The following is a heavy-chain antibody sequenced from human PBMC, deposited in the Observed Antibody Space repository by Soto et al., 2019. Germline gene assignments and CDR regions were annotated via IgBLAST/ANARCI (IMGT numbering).Heavy chain of an antibody. Sequence: SVKVSCKASGFSFTGYYIHWLRQAPGQGLEWMGWINAHSGGTEYAQKFQGRVTLTRDTSIATAYLTLTSLTSDDTALYYCARDLTRQLAYWLDPWGQGPQVTVSS. V-gene: IGHV1-2*02. D-gene: IGHD6-6*01. CDR1: GFSFTGYY. CDR3: ARDLTRQLAYWLDP. J-gene: IGHJ5*02. CDR2: INAHSGGT.